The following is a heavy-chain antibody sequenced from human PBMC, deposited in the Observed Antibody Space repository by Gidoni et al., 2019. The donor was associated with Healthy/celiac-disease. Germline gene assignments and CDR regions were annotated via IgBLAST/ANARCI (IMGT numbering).Heavy chain of an antibody. D-gene: IGHD2-8*01. J-gene: IGHJ5*02. CDR1: GGSISSSSYY. CDR2: IYYSGST. CDR3: ARQSGVLWFDP. V-gene: IGHV4-39*01. Sequence: QLQLQASGPGLVKPSETLSLTCTVSGGSISSSSYYWGWIRQPPGKGLEWIGSIYYSGSTYYNPSLKSRVTISVDTSKNQFSLKLSSVTAADTAVYYCARQSGVLWFDPWGQGTLVTVSS.